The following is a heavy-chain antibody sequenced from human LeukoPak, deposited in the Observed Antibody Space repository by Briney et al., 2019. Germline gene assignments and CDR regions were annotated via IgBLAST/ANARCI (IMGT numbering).Heavy chain of an antibody. Sequence: GGSLRLSCAASGFTFSDYYMSWIRQAPGKGLEWVSYISSSGSTIYYADSVKGRFTISRDNAKNSLYLQMNSLRAEDTAVYYCARGRRWLQFYAFDIWGQGTMVTVSS. CDR3: ARGRRWLQFYAFDI. D-gene: IGHD5-24*01. CDR1: GFTFSDYY. J-gene: IGHJ3*02. V-gene: IGHV3-11*04. CDR2: ISSSGSTI.